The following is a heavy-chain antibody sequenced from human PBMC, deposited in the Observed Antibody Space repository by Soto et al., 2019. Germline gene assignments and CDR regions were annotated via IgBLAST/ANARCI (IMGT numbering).Heavy chain of an antibody. CDR2: ISGYNGDT. Sequence: QGQLVQSGPEVKKPGASVKVSCKASGYTFSRYGISWVRQAPGQGLEWMGWISGYNGDTKYVQKVQGRVTMTKDTSTYTAYMELRSLTSDDTAIYYCAKNGQPPYYYYGMDVWGQGTTVTVSS. CDR1: GYTFSRYG. CDR3: AKNGQPPYYYYGMDV. J-gene: IGHJ6*02. D-gene: IGHD2-8*01. V-gene: IGHV1-18*01.